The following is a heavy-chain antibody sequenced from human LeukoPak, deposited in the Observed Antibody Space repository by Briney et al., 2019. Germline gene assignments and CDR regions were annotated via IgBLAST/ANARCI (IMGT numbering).Heavy chain of an antibody. V-gene: IGHV3-7*01. CDR1: GFTFSNYW. Sequence: GGSLRLSCAASGFTFSNYWMGWVRQAPGKRPEWVANMNIDGSEKYYADSVKGRFTISRDNSKNTLYLQMSSLRAEDTAVYYCVKIGDSYPADYWGQGTLVTVSS. J-gene: IGHJ4*02. D-gene: IGHD3-16*01. CDR2: MNIDGSEK. CDR3: VKIGDSYPADY.